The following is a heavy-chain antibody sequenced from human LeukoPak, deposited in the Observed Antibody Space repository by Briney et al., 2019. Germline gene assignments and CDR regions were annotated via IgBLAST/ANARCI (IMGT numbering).Heavy chain of an antibody. CDR1: GFTFSSYA. CDR3: ARDGTLAAPAPDYYYYYMDV. Sequence: GGSLRLSCAASGFTFSSYAMHWVRQAPGKGLEWVAVISYDGSNKYYADSVKGRFTISRDNSKNTLYLQMNSLRAEDTAVYYCARDGTLAAPAPDYYYYYMDVWGKGTTVTVSS. D-gene: IGHD2-15*01. J-gene: IGHJ6*03. V-gene: IGHV3-30*01. CDR2: ISYDGSNK.